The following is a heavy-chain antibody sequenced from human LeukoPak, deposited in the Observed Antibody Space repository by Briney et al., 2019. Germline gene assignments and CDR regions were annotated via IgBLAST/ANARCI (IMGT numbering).Heavy chain of an antibody. Sequence: GASVKVSCKASGGTFSSYAISWVRQAPGQGLEWMGRIIPILGIANYAQKFQGRVTITADKSTSTAYMELSSLRSEDTAVYYCARDVDLSLGAVWGQGTTVTVSS. CDR1: GGTFSSYA. CDR2: IIPILGIA. V-gene: IGHV1-69*04. D-gene: IGHD5-12*01. CDR3: ARDVDLSLGAV. J-gene: IGHJ6*02.